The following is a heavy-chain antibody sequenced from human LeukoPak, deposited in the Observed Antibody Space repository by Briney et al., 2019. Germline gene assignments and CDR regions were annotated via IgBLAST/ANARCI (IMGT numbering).Heavy chain of an antibody. D-gene: IGHD6-13*01. J-gene: IGHJ6*02. CDR2: ISAYNGNT. Sequence: ASAKVSCKASGYTFTSYGISWVRQAPGQGLEWMGWISAYNGNTNYAQKLQGRVTMTTDTSTSTAYMELRSLRSDDTAVYYCARDSSAGSLYYYYYGMDVWGQGTTVTVSS. V-gene: IGHV1-18*01. CDR3: ARDSSAGSLYYYYYGMDV. CDR1: GYTFTSYG.